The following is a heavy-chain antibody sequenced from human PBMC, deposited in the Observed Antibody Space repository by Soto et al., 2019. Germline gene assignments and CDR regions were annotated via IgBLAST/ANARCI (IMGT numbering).Heavy chain of an antibody. J-gene: IGHJ4*02. CDR3: ARGRFGSGNYYFDY. CDR1: GGTFSTYA. Sequence: QVQLVQSGAEVKKPGSSVKVSCKASGGTFSTYAISWVRQAPGQGLEWVGGIVPLFGTANFAQKFQGRVTIIAGDSTTTAYMELSSLRPEDTAVYYCARGRFGSGNYYFDYWGQGTLVTVSS. V-gene: IGHV1-69*12. D-gene: IGHD3-10*01. CDR2: IVPLFGTA.